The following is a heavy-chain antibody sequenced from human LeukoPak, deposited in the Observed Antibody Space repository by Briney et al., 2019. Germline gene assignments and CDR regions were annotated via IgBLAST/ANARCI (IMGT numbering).Heavy chain of an antibody. J-gene: IGHJ4*02. CDR3: ARLGNWGVDPSVFDY. V-gene: IGHV4-39*01. D-gene: IGHD7-27*01. CDR2: IYYSGST. Sequence: SETLSLTCTVSGGSISSSSYYWGWIRQPPGKGLEWIGSIYYSGSTYYNLSLKSRVTISVATSKNQFSLKLSSVTAADTAVYYCARLGNWGVDPSVFDYWGQGTLVTVSS. CDR1: GGSISSSSYY.